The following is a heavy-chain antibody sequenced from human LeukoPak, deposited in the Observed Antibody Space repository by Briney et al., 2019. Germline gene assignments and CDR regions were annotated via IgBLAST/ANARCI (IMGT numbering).Heavy chain of an antibody. CDR2: IYYSGST. J-gene: IGHJ5*02. CDR1: GGSISSHY. V-gene: IGHV4-59*11. CDR3: ARTIFDDSKWFDP. D-gene: IGHD4-11*01. Sequence: PSETLSLTCTVSGGSISSHYWSWIRQPPGKGLEWIGYIYYSGSTNYNPSLKSRVTISVDTSKNQFSLKLSSVTAADTAVYYCARTIFDDSKWFDPWGQGTLVTVSS.